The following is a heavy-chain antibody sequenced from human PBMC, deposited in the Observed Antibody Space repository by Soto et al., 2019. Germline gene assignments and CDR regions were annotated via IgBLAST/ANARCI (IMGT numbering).Heavy chain of an antibody. D-gene: IGHD5-18*01. CDR3: ARDPYSYGPKFGYFDY. J-gene: IGHJ4*02. CDR2: ISYDGSNK. Sequence: HVQLVESGGGVVQPGRSLRLSCAASGFTFSSYAMHWVRQAPGKGLEWVAVISYDGSNKYYADSVKGRFTISRDNSKNTLYLQMNSLRAEDTAVYYCARDPYSYGPKFGYFDYWGQGTLVTVSS. CDR1: GFTFSSYA. V-gene: IGHV3-30-3*01.